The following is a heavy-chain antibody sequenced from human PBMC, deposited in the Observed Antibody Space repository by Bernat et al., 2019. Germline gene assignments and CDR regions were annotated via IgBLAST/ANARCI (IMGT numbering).Heavy chain of an antibody. CDR1: GFTFGDYA. Sequence: EVQLVESGGGLVKPGRSLRLSCTASGFTFGDYAMSWFRQAPGKGLEWVGFIRSKAYGGTTEYAASVKGRFTISRDDSKSIAYLQMNSLKAEDTAVYYCTNGRLNYYYYCMDVWGKGTTVTVSS. CDR3: TNGRLNYYYYCMDV. V-gene: IGHV3-49*05. D-gene: IGHD3/OR15-3a*01. J-gene: IGHJ6*03. CDR2: IRSKAYGGTT.